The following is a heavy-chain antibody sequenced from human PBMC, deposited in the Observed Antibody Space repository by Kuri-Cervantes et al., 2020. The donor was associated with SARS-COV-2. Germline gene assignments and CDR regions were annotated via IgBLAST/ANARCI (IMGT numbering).Heavy chain of an antibody. CDR2: MNPNSGNT. Sequence: ASVKVSCKASGYTFTSYDINWVRQATGQGLEWMGWMNPNSGNTGYAQKFQGRVTMTRDTSISTAYMELSRLRSDDTAVYYCARGDFLEWLLSGYYYYYMDVWGKGTTVTVSS. J-gene: IGHJ6*03. D-gene: IGHD3-3*01. CDR3: ARGDFLEWLLSGYYYYYMDV. CDR1: GYTFTSYD. V-gene: IGHV1-8*02.